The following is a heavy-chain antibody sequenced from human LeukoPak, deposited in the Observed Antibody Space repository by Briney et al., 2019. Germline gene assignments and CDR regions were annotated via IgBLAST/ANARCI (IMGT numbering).Heavy chain of an antibody. J-gene: IGHJ3*02. Sequence: PSETLSLTCAVSGGSFSSSNWWSWVRHPPGKGLEWIGEIYHSGSTNYNPSLKSRVTISVDKSENQFSLKLSSVTAADTAVYYCAGGYCSGGTCLGAFDIWGQGTKVTVSS. D-gene: IGHD2-15*01. CDR3: AGGYCSGGTCLGAFDI. CDR1: GGSFSSSNW. V-gene: IGHV4-4*02. CDR2: IYHSGST.